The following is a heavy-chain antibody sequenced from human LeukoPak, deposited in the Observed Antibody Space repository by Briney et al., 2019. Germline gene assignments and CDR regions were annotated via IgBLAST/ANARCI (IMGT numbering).Heavy chain of an antibody. V-gene: IGHV3-21*01. Sequence: GGSLRLSCAASGFTFSSSAMNWVRQAPGKGLEWVSSINNVASHIYYAHSVKGRFTISRDNAKNSLYLQMNSLRAEDAAVYYCARDGRNGYEDDYWGQGTLVTVSS. CDR3: ARDGRNGYEDDY. D-gene: IGHD5-12*01. J-gene: IGHJ4*02. CDR1: GFTFSSSA. CDR2: INNVASHI.